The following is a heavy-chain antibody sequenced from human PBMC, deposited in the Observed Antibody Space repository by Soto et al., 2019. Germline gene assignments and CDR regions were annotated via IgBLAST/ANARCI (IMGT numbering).Heavy chain of an antibody. CDR3: ARDHVGSDFFDP. V-gene: IGHV6-1*01. Sequence: PSQTLSLTCDISGDSVSTDGAAWNWIRQSPSRGLEWLGRTYYRSKWYYDYAPSVRSRITINPDTSKNQFSPQLNSVTPEDTAMYYCARDHVGSDFFDPWGQGTLVTVS. D-gene: IGHD2-21*02. J-gene: IGHJ5*01. CDR2: TYYRSKWYY. CDR1: GDSVSTDGAA.